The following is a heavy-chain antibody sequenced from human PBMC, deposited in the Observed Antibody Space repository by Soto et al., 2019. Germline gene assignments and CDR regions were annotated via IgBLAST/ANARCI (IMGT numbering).Heavy chain of an antibody. CDR1: GFSLIDSGVA. V-gene: IGHV2-5*02. J-gene: IGHJ4*02. Sequence: QITLKESGPTLVKPTQTLTLTCSTSGFSLIDSGVAVGWIRQPPGKALDWLALVYWDDDKRYSPSLRTRLTITRDTSKNQVVLTMTNIYPVDTATYYCVHTYADHAGYYFDFWGQGTLVTVSS. CDR2: VYWDDDK. CDR3: VHTYADHAGYYFDF.